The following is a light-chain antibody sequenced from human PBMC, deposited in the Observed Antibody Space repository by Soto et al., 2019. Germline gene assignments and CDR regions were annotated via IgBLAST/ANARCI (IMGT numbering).Light chain of an antibody. CDR3: QESYSIPYT. Sequence: DIQVTQSPSSLSASVGDRVTITCRASQSISSSLNWYQQKPGKAPKLLIYDAFTLESGVPSRFSGSGSGTDFTLTISSLLPEDFATYYCQESYSIPYTFGQGTNLEMK. CDR2: DAF. CDR1: QSISSS. V-gene: IGKV1-39*01. J-gene: IGKJ2*01.